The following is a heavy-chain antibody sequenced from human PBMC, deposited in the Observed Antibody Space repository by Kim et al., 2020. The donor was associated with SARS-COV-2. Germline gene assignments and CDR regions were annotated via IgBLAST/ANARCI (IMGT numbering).Heavy chain of an antibody. CDR2: IMEDGSDK. CDR3: ARGWLFY. J-gene: IGHJ4*01. D-gene: IGHD2-21*01. CDR1: GFTFSSYP. V-gene: IGHV3-7*01. Sequence: GGSLRLSCAASGFTFSSYPMNWVRQAPGKGLEWVAIIMEDGSDKYYVDSVKGRFTISRDNAKNLVYLQMNSLRAEDTAVYYCARGWLFYWGQGTLVCVS.